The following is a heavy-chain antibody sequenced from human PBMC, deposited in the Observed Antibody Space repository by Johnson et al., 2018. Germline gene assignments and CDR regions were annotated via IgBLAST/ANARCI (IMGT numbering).Heavy chain of an antibody. J-gene: IGHJ1*01. D-gene: IGHD6-13*01. V-gene: IGHV3-9*01. CDR1: GFTFDDYA. CDR3: ERDIGSSWDRGFQH. Sequence: EVQLVEAGGGLVQPGRSRRLSCAASGFTFDDYAMHWVRHAPGKGLEWVSGISWNRGNIGYEDSVTGRFTISRDNAKNSLYVQMNSLRAEDTAFYYCERDIGSSWDRGFQHWGQGTLVTVSS. CDR2: ISWNRGNI.